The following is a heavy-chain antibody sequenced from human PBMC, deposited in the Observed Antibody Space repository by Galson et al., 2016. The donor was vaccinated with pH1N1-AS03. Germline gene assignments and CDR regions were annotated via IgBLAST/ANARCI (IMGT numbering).Heavy chain of an antibody. Sequence: SLRLSCAASGFTFTGYWMSWVRQAPGKGLEWVANIKGDGSEKVYVDSVKGRFTISRDNAKNSLYLQMDSLRAEDTAVYYRARTNWFDYWGQGTLVTVSS. J-gene: IGHJ4*02. CDR1: GFTFTGYW. V-gene: IGHV3-7*01. D-gene: IGHD7-27*01. CDR3: ARTNWFDY. CDR2: IKGDGSEK.